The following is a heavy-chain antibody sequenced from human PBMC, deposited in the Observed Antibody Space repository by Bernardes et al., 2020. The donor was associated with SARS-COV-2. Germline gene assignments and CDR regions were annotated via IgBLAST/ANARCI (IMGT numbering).Heavy chain of an antibody. Sequence: SETLSLTCTVSGGSISSGGYYWSWIRQHPGKGLEWIGYIYYSGSTYYNPSLKSRVTISVDTSKNQFSLKLSSVTAADTAVYYCARGGTYYYDSSGYYSNYYYYGMDVWGQGTTVTVSS. D-gene: IGHD3-22*01. CDR2: IYYSGST. CDR3: ARGGTYYYDSSGYYSNYYYYGMDV. CDR1: GGSISSGGYY. J-gene: IGHJ6*02. V-gene: IGHV4-31*03.